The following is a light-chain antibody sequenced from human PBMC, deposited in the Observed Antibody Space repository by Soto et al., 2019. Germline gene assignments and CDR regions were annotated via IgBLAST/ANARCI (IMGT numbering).Light chain of an antibody. V-gene: IGLV2-14*01. Sequence: QSALTQPASVSGSPGQSITISCTGTSSDVGGYNYVSWYQQYPGKAPKLMIYDVSNRPSGVSNRFSGSKSGNTASLTISGLQAEDVAGYSCSSYTSSSTLVVFGGGTKLTVL. CDR2: DVS. CDR1: SSDVGGYNY. J-gene: IGLJ2*01. CDR3: SSYTSSSTLVV.